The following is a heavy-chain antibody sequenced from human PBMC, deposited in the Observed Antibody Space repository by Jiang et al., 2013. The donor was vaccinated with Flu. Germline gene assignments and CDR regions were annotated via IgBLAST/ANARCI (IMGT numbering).Heavy chain of an antibody. CDR3: ARGDPAMVFFDF. V-gene: IGHV5-51*01. D-gene: IGHD5-18*01. J-gene: IGHJ4*02. Sequence: GAEVKKPGESLRISCKSSGYGFSSYWIGWVRQMPGKGLEWMGIIYPDESDTRYSPSFEGQVILSADKSISTAYLQWDRLKASDTAMYYCARGDPAMVFFDFWGQGTLVTVSS. CDR1: GYGFSSYW. CDR2: IYPDESDT.